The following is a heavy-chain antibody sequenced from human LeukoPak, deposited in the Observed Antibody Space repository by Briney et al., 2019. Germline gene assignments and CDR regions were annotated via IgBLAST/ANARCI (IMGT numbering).Heavy chain of an antibody. Sequence: GGSLRLSSAASGFTFSSYAMSWVRQAPGKGLEWVSGMSGSGGSTYYADSVKGRFTISRDTSKNTLYLQMNSLRAEDTAVYYCPRVFGGNYGGDYWGQGTLVTVSS. CDR3: PRVFGGNYGGDY. J-gene: IGHJ4*02. V-gene: IGHV3-23*01. CDR1: GFTFSSYA. D-gene: IGHD1-26*01. CDR2: MSGSGGST.